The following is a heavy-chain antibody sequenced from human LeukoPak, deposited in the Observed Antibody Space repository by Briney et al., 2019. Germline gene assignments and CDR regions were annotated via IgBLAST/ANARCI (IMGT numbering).Heavy chain of an antibody. CDR1: GYTFTGYY. CDR3: ARDRRPYYYDSSGYYYEY. D-gene: IGHD3-22*01. Sequence: ASVNVSCKASGYTFTGYYMHWVRQAPGQGLEWMGWINPNSGGTNYAQKFQGWVTMTRDTSISTAYMELSRLRSDDTAVYYCARDRRPYYYDSSGYYYEYWGQGTLVTVSS. J-gene: IGHJ4*02. CDR2: INPNSGGT. V-gene: IGHV1-2*04.